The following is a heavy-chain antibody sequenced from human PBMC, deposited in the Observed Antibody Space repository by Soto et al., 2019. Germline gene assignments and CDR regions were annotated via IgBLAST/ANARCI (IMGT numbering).Heavy chain of an antibody. CDR3: AKYQWNPGAFDP. CDR2: IYYSGST. CDR1: GGSISSYY. D-gene: IGHD6-19*01. Sequence: SKTLSLTCTVSGGSISSYYWSWIRQPPGKGLEWIGYIYYSGSTNYNPSLKSRVTISVDTAMTQFSLKLRSVTAADTAIYYCAKYQWNPGAFDPWGPGTQVTVSS. V-gene: IGHV4-59*12. J-gene: IGHJ5*02.